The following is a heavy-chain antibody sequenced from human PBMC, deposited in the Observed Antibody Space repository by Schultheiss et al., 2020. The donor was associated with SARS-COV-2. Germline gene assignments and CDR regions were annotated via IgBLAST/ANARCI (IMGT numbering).Heavy chain of an antibody. J-gene: IGHJ4*02. CDR1: GYTFTTYY. D-gene: IGHD4-17*01. Sequence: ASVKVSCKASGYTFTTYYMHWVRQAPGQGLEWMGIINPSGGSTSYAQKLQGRVTMTRDTSTSTVYMELSSLRSEDTAVYYCARGPTVTGPSCCFDYWGQGTLVTVSS. V-gene: IGHV1-46*04. CDR2: INPSGGST. CDR3: ARGPTVTGPSCCFDY.